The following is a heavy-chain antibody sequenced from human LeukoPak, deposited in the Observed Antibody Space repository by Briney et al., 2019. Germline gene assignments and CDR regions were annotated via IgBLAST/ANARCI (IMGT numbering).Heavy chain of an antibody. V-gene: IGHV3-11*01. J-gene: IGHJ1*01. CDR1: GFTFSDYY. CDR3: ARDRMGCGGDCFLGSEYFQH. Sequence: PGGSLRLSCVASGFTFSDYYMSWIRQAPGKGLEWVSYISSRGSTIYYADSVKGRFTISRDNAKKSLYLQMNSLRAEDTAVYYCARDRMGCGGDCFLGSEYFQHWGQGTLVTVSS. CDR2: ISSRGSTI. D-gene: IGHD2-21*02.